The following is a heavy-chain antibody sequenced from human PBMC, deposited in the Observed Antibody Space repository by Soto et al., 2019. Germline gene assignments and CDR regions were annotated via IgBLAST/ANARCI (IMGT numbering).Heavy chain of an antibody. D-gene: IGHD1-26*01. CDR2: ISDSGGTT. V-gene: IGHV3-23*01. CDR3: AKSCIGMNCYKMDWFAP. J-gene: IGHJ5*02. Sequence: EVQLLESGGDFIQPGGSLRLSCVASGSTFKNYDMTWVRQAPGKGLEWVSVISDSGGTTYYADSVKGRFTVSRDNSKNPLYLHMSSLRGEDTAVYYCAKSCIGMNCYKMDWFAPWGLGMLVTVSS. CDR1: GSTFKNYD.